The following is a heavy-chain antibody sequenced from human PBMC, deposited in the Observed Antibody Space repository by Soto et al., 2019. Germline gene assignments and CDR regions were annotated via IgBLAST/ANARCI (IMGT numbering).Heavy chain of an antibody. J-gene: IGHJ5*02. D-gene: IGHD2-2*02. V-gene: IGHV4-34*01. Sequence: QVQLQQWGAGLLKPSETLSLTCAVYGGSFSGYYWSWIRQPPGKGLEWIGEINHSGSTNYNPSLKSRVTISVDTSKNQFSLKLSSVTAADPAVYYCARVPDLTYPISGLNWFDPWGQGTLVSVSS. CDR2: INHSGST. CDR1: GGSFSGYY. CDR3: ARVPDLTYPISGLNWFDP.